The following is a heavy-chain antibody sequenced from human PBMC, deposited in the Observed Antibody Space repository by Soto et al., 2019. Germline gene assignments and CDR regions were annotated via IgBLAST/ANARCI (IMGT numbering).Heavy chain of an antibody. CDR1: GGSVSSRSFY. V-gene: IGHV4-61*01. CDR3: ARVPSRPVTADDQGDWIPYYAMDV. D-gene: IGHD4-4*01. Sequence: SSETLSLTCTVSGGSVSSRSFYWSWLRQSPGRGLEWIGYIHDSYSTNYSPSLKSRVTISVDTSKNQFALRLRSVTTADTAVYYCARVPSRPVTADDQGDWIPYYAMDVWGQGTTVTVSS. J-gene: IGHJ6*02. CDR2: IHDSYST.